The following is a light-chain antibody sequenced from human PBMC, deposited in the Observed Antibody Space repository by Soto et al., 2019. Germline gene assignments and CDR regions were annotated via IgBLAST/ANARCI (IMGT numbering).Light chain of an antibody. CDR1: KSDVGSYNL. CDR2: KGS. V-gene: IGLV2-23*01. Sequence: SPLPQPPSGPGLPGHRLPISSTGTKSDVGSYNLVSWYQQHPGKAPKLVIYKGSERPSGVSNRFSGSKSGNTASLTISGLQAEDEADYYCCSYAGSITFYVFGTGTKVTVL. CDR3: CSYAGSITFYV. J-gene: IGLJ1*01.